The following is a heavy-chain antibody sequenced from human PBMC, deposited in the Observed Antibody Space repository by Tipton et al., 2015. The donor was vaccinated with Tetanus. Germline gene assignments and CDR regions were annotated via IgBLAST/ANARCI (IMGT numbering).Heavy chain of an antibody. J-gene: IGHJ3*02. CDR3: ARIGWLQQNKPAFDI. CDR2: VHYSGST. CDR1: SGSISSSNYH. V-gene: IGHV4-61*05. D-gene: IGHD6-19*01. Sequence: LRLSCIVSSGSISSSNYHWGWIRQPPGRGLEWIGYVHYSGSTNYSPSLRSRVTLSVDTSKNQFSLKLSSVTAADTAVYYCARIGWLQQNKPAFDIWGQGTVVTVSS.